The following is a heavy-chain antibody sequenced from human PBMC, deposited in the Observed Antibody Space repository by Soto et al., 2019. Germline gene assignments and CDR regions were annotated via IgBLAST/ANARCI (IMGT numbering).Heavy chain of an antibody. V-gene: IGHV3-72*01. D-gene: IGHD3-10*01. CDR1: GFTFSDHF. J-gene: IGHJ3*02. CDR3: ARSGRDGTTWADDAFDI. Sequence: EVQLVESGGGLVQSGGSLRLSCAASGFTFSDHFMDWVRQAPGKGLEWVGRSRNKAKSYTTEYAASVKGRFTVSRDDSRNSLYLEMSSLTNEDTVVYFCARSGRDGTTWADDAFDIWGPGTMVTVSS. CDR2: SRNKAKSYTT.